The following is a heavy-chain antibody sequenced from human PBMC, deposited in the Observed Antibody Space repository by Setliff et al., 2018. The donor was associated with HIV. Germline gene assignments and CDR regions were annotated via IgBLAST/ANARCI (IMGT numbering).Heavy chain of an antibody. CDR1: GGSISSYY. CDR3: ATVRGDDPEAYPNFAY. D-gene: IGHD4-4*01. J-gene: IGHJ4*02. Sequence: SETLSLTCSVSGGSISSYYWTWVRQPPGKGLEWVGHIYYNGKTDYNPSLKSRLIMSVDRSNNQFSLGLTSVTAADTAVYYCATVRGDDPEAYPNFAYWGQGVLVTVSS. CDR2: IYYNGKT. V-gene: IGHV4-59*08.